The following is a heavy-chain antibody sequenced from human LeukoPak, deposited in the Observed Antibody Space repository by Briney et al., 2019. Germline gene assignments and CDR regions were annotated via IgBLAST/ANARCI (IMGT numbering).Heavy chain of an antibody. CDR1: GFTFGDNA. Sequence: GGSLRLSYTTSGFTFGDNAMSWVRQAPGKGLEWVGFIRSQGHGGTTEYAASVKDRFTISRDDSKSIAYLQMNSLKTDDTAVYYCIREFYFDYWGQGTLVTVSP. V-gene: IGHV3-49*04. CDR2: IRSQGHGGTT. J-gene: IGHJ4*02. CDR3: IREFYFDY.